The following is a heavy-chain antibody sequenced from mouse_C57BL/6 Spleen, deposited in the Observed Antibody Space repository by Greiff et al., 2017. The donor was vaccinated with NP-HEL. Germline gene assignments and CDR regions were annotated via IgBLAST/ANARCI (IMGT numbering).Heavy chain of an antibody. CDR1: GFTFSSYA. CDR3: ARALTGTWNFDY. CDR2: ISDGGSYT. Sequence: EVQLVESGGGLVKPGGSLKLSCAASGFTFSSYAMSWVRQTPEKRLEWVATISDGGSYTYYPDNVKGRFTISRDNAKNNLYLQMSHLKSEDTAMYYCARALTGTWNFDYWGQGTTLTVSS. D-gene: IGHD4-1*01. V-gene: IGHV5-4*01. J-gene: IGHJ2*01.